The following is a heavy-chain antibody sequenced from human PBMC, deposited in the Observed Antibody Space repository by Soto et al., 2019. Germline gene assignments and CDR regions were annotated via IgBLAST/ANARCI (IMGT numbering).Heavy chain of an antibody. D-gene: IGHD3-10*01. CDR1: GGTFRSNG. CDR3: ARAMVRGVIMPTMYWFDP. CDR2: IIPIFGTA. V-gene: IGHV1-69*13. J-gene: IGHJ5*02. Sequence: SVKVSCKASGGTFRSNGISWVRQAPGQGLEWMGGIIPIFGTANYAQKFQGRVTITADESTSTAYMELSSLRSEDTAVYYCARAMVRGVIMPTMYWFDPWGQGTLVTVSS.